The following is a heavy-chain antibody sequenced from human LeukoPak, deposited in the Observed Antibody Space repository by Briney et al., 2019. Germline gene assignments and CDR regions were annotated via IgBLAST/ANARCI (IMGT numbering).Heavy chain of an antibody. J-gene: IGHJ6*03. Sequence: GGSLRLSCAASGFTFSSYGMHWVRQAPGKGLEWVAVISYDGSDNYYADSVKGRFTISRDNSKNTLYLQMNSLRAEDTAVYYCARDDYGGAKKGYYMDVWGKGTTVTVSS. D-gene: IGHD4-23*01. CDR2: ISYDGSDN. CDR3: ARDDYGGAKKGYYMDV. CDR1: GFTFSSYG. V-gene: IGHV3-30*03.